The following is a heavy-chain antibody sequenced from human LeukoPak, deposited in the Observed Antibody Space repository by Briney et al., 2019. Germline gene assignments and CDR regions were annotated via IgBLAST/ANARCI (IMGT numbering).Heavy chain of an antibody. CDR3: ARALGYCSGGSCTRGYNWFDP. V-gene: IGHV4-39*01. D-gene: IGHD2-15*01. CDR2: IYFGGST. J-gene: IGHJ5*02. Sequence: PSETLSLTCTVSGGSISSSDYYWGWIRQPPGKGLEWIGSIYFGGSTYYNPSLKSRVTISVDTSMNQFSLKLSFVTTADMAVYYCARALGYCSGGSCTRGYNWFDPWGQGTLVTVSS. CDR1: GGSISSSDYY.